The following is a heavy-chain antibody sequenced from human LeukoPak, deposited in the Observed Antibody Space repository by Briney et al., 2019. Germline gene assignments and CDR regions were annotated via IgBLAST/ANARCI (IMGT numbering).Heavy chain of an antibody. V-gene: IGHV3-23*01. D-gene: IGHD3-10*01. CDR1: GFTFSSYA. CDR3: AREIRPYYYYAGRGLDAFDI. Sequence: GGSLGLSCAASGFTFSSYAMHWVRQAPGKGLEWVSSLSGTGGSTYYADSVKGRFTISRDNAKNSLYLQMNSLRAEDTAVYYCAREIRPYYYYAGRGLDAFDIWGQGTMVTVSS. J-gene: IGHJ3*02. CDR2: LSGTGGST.